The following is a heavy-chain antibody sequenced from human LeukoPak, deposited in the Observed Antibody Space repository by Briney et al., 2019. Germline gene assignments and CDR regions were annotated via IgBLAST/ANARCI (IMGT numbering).Heavy chain of an antibody. CDR2: IYTSGST. CDR1: GGSISSYY. J-gene: IGHJ4*02. Sequence: SETLSLTCTVSGGSISSYYWSWIRQPAGKGLEWIGRIYTSGSTNYNPSLKSRVTISVDTSKNQFSLKLSSVTAADTAVYYCARVGYSSSWYYFDYWGQGTLVTVSS. V-gene: IGHV4-4*07. D-gene: IGHD6-13*01. CDR3: ARVGYSSSWYYFDY.